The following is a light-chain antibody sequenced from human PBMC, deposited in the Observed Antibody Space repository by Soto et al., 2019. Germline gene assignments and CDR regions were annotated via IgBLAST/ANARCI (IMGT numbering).Light chain of an antibody. CDR1: QSVSSSF. CDR3: HQYGSSPAT. CDR2: GAS. Sequence: EIVLAQSPVTLSLSPGEIATLSWRASQSVSSSFLAWYQQKPGQAPRLLIYGASSRATGIPDRFSGSGSGTDFTLTISRLEPEDFAVYYCHQYGSSPATFGQGTKVDIK. J-gene: IGKJ1*01. V-gene: IGKV3-20*01.